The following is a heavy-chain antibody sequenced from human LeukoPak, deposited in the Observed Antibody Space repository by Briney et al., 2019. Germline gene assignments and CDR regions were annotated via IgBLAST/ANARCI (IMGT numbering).Heavy chain of an antibody. CDR2: ISYDGSNK. Sequence: GSLRLSCAAAGFPFISYGMHWGRRDPGKGLEWVAVISYDGSNKYYADSVKGLFTISRDNSKNTLYLQMNSLRAEDTAVYYCAKDATDSSGYYSYFDYWGQGTLVTVSS. CDR3: AKDATDSSGYYSYFDY. D-gene: IGHD3-22*01. J-gene: IGHJ4*02. CDR1: GFPFISYG. V-gene: IGHV3-30*18.